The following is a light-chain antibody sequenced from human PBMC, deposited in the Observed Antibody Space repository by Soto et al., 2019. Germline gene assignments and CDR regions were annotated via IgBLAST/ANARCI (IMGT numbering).Light chain of an antibody. CDR1: QDIKNY. CDR3: QQYDNLPLT. V-gene: IGKV1-33*01. CDR2: DAS. Sequence: DIQMTQSPSSLSASVVDRVTITCRASQDIKNYLNWYQQKSGKAPKLLIYDASDLETGVPSRFSGSGSGTDFTFTINSLQPEDIATYYCQQYDNLPLTFGGGTKVDIK. J-gene: IGKJ4*01.